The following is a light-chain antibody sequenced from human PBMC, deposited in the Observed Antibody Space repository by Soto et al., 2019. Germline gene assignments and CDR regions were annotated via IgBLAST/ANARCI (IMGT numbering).Light chain of an antibody. J-gene: IGLJ2*01. CDR2: DVT. CDR3: CSYAGNYTLL. Sequence: QSALTQPRSVSGSPGQSVTVSCTGTSRDVGIYNYVSWYQQRPGTAPKVMIYDVTKRPSGVPDRFSGSKSANTASLTISGLQADDGADYYCCSYAGNYTLLFGGGTKVTVL. V-gene: IGLV2-11*01. CDR1: SRDVGIYNY.